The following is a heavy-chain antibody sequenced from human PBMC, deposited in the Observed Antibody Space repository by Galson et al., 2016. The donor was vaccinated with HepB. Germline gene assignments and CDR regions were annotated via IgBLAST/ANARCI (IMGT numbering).Heavy chain of an antibody. D-gene: IGHD4-17*01. J-gene: IGHJ4*02. CDR2: IGSGGDTT. V-gene: IGHV3-23*01. CDR3: APVTPDFDY. CDR1: GFRFGNFG. Sequence: SLRLSCAASGFRFGNFGMHWVRQTPGKGLEWVSAIGSGGDTTFYADSVKGRFTISRDNSKETVSLQMNSLRADDSAIYYCAPVTPDFDYWGQGTVVTVSS.